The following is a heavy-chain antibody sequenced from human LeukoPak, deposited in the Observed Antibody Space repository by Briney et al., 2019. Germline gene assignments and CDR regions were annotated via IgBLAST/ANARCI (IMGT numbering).Heavy chain of an antibody. D-gene: IGHD3-22*01. CDR1: GFTFDDYA. J-gene: IGHJ4*02. CDR2: ISWNSGSI. V-gene: IGHV3-9*01. CDR3: AKDLSRWLLVSNFDY. Sequence: GGSLRLSCAASGFTFDDYAMHWVRQAPGKGLEWVSGISWNSGSIGYADSVKGRFTISRDNAKNSLYLQMNSLRAEDTALYYCAKDLSRWLLVSNFDYWGQGTLVTVSS.